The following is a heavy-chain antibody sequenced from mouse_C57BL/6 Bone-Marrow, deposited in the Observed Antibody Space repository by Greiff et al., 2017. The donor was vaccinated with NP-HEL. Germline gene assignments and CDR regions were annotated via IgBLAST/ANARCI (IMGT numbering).Heavy chain of an antibody. D-gene: IGHD1-1*01. J-gene: IGHJ1*03. V-gene: IGHV1-50*01. CDR2: IDPSDSYT. CDR1: GYTFTSYW. CDR3: ARDGRYWYFDV. Sequence: QVQLQQPGAELVKPGASVKLSCKASGYTFTSYWMQWVKQRPGQGLEWIGEIDPSDSYTNYNQKFKGKATLTVDTSSSTAYMHLSSLTSEDSAVYYCARDGRYWYFDVWGTGTTVTVSS.